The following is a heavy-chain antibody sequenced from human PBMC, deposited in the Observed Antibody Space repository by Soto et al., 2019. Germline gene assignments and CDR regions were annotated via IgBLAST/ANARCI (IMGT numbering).Heavy chain of an antibody. Sequence: PXGSLRLSCAASGFTFSSYAMHWVRQAPGKGLDWVAVISYDGSNKYYADSVKGRFTISRDNSKNTLYLQMNSLRAEDTAVYYCAREKGFGELGSAGYYGMEVWGKGTTVTV. CDR2: ISYDGSNK. D-gene: IGHD3-10*01. J-gene: IGHJ6*04. CDR1: GFTFSSYA. V-gene: IGHV3-30-3*01. CDR3: AREKGFGELGSAGYYGMEV.